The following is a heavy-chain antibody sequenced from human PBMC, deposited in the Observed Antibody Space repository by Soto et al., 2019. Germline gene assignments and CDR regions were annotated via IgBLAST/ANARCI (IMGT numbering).Heavy chain of an antibody. CDR2: IIPIFGTA. Sequence: GASVKVSCKASGGTFSSYAISWVRQAPGQGLEWMGGIIPIFGTANYAQKFQGRVTITADESTSTAYMELSSLRSEDTAVYYCVRGGKWLQGGQVDYWGQGTLVTVSS. D-gene: IGHD6-19*01. V-gene: IGHV1-69*13. CDR3: VRGGKWLQGGQVDY. J-gene: IGHJ4*02. CDR1: GGTFSSYA.